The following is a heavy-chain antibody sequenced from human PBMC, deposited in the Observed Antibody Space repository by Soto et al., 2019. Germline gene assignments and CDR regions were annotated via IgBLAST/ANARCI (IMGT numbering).Heavy chain of an antibody. D-gene: IGHD3-10*01. Sequence: QVQLQESGPGLVKSSETLSLICFVSGEALGSGQSYWNWIRQAPGKGLEWIGQIFVTGATKYSASLKSRVTMSVDTSKSQISLTLTSVTAADSATYFCARGRSDSAGSSFGRRMDVWGQGTTVTVSS. V-gene: IGHV4-61*01. CDR1: GEALGSGQSY. CDR2: IFVTGAT. CDR3: ARGRSDSAGSSFGRRMDV. J-gene: IGHJ6*02.